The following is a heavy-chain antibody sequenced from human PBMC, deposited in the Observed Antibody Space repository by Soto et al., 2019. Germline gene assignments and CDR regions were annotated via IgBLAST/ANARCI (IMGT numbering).Heavy chain of an antibody. V-gene: IGHV3-33*08. Sequence: GGSLRLSCAASGFTFSSYGMHWVRQAPGKGLEWVAVIWYDGSNKYYADSVKGRFTISRDNSKNTLYLQMNSLRAEDTAVYYCARDPTYCSSTSCYAFDIWGQGTMVTVSS. CDR2: IWYDGSNK. CDR1: GFTFSSYG. D-gene: IGHD2-2*01. J-gene: IGHJ3*02. CDR3: ARDPTYCSSTSCYAFDI.